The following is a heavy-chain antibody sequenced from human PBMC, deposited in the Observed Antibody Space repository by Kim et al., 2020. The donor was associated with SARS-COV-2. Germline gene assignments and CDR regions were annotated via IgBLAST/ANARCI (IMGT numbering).Heavy chain of an antibody. Sequence: SETLSLTCTVSGGSISSDYWSWIRQPPGKGLEWIGYVYYTGSTNYNPSLKNRVTISVDTSKNQFSLKLNSVTAADTAVYYCARVETYDQYSGRHYLYFD. V-gene: IGHV4-59*01. CDR3: ARVETYDQYSGRHYLYFD. D-gene: IGHD3-10*01. CDR2: VYYTGST. CDR1: GGSISSDY. J-gene: IGHJ2*01.